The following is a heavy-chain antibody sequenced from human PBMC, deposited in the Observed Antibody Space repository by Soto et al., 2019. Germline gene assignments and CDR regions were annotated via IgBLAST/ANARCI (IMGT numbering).Heavy chain of an antibody. Sequence: SETLSLTCTVSGGSVSSGSYYWSWIRQPPGKGLEWIGNIYSSGSTNYNPSLKSRVTISVDTSKNQFSLKLSSVTAADTAVYYCARDLTARLQYYFDYWGQGTLVTVSS. D-gene: IGHD5-18*01. J-gene: IGHJ4*02. CDR1: GGSVSSGSYY. CDR3: ARDLTARLQYYFDY. CDR2: IYSSGST. V-gene: IGHV4-61*01.